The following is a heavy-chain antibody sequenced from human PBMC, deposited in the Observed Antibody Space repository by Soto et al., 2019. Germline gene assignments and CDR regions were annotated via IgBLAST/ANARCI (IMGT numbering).Heavy chain of an antibody. J-gene: IGHJ4*02. CDR2: IYYSGST. CDR3: ARESGSYDPLDY. Sequence: KTSETLSLTCTVSGASISSYYWSWIRQPPGKGLEWIGYIYYSGSTNYNPSLKSRVTISVDTSKNQFSLKVSSVTAADTAVYYCARESGSYDPLDYWGQGTLVTVSS. V-gene: IGHV4-59*01. CDR1: GASISSYY. D-gene: IGHD1-26*01.